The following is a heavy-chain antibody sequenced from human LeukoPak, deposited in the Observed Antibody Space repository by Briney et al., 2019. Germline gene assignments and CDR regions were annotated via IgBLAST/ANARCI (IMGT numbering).Heavy chain of an antibody. CDR1: GYTFTSYD. V-gene: IGHV1-8*03. CDR3: ARGKLLYSPIAEYFQH. D-gene: IGHD3-10*01. Sequence: GASVKVSCKASGYTFTSYDINWVRQATGQGLEWMGWMNPNSGNTGYAQKFQGRVTITRNTSISTAYMELSSLRSEDTAVYYCARGKLLYSPIAEYFQHWGQGTLVTVSS. CDR2: MNPNSGNT. J-gene: IGHJ1*01.